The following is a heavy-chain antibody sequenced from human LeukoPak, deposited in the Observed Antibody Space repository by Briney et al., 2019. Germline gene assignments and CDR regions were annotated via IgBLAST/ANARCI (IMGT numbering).Heavy chain of an antibody. CDR1: GGSISSGGYY. V-gene: IGHV4-31*03. CDR2: IYYSGST. D-gene: IGHD6-13*01. Sequence: KSSETLSLTCTVSGGSISSGGYYWSWIRQHPGKGLEWIGYIYYSGSTYYNPSLKSRVTISVDTSKNQFSLKLSSVTAADTAVYYCARKSVGQIAAAGDLDYWGQGTLVTVSS. CDR3: ARKSVGQIAAAGDLDY. J-gene: IGHJ4*02.